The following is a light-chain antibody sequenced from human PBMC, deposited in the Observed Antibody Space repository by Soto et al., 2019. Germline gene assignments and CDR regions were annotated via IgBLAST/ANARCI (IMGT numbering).Light chain of an antibody. Sequence: DIVMTQSPLSLPVTPGEPPSISCRSSQSLLHSNGYNYLDWYLQKPGQSPQLLIYLGSNRASGVPDRFSGSGSGTDFTLKISRVEAEDVGVDYCMQPLQSWTFGQGTKVDIK. CDR2: LGS. CDR3: MQPLQSWT. V-gene: IGKV2-28*01. CDR1: QSLLHSNGYNY. J-gene: IGKJ1*01.